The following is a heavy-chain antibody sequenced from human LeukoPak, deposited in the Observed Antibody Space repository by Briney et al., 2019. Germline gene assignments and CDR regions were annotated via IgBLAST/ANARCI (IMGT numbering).Heavy chain of an antibody. CDR3: AREDGYCSGGDCYSYFDS. V-gene: IGHV3-7*01. J-gene: IGHJ4*02. D-gene: IGHD2-15*01. CDR2: IKKTGSET. Sequence: GGSLRLSCAASGFTFSHYWMSWVRQAPGKGLEWVAYIKKTGSETYYVDSVKGRFTITRDNTRNSLFLQMYNLRVEDTAVYFCAREDGYCSGGDCYSYFDSWGQGTLVTVSS. CDR1: GFTFSHYW.